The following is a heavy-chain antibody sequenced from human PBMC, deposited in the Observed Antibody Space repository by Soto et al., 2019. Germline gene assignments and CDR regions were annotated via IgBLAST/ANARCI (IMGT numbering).Heavy chain of an antibody. CDR3: ARSGEYNSGCLDS. CDR2: IDGGSTSI. J-gene: IGHJ4*02. D-gene: IGHD6-19*01. V-gene: IGHV3-21*01. Sequence: KSGGSLRLSCAGSGFTFSSYTLSWVRQTPGKGLEWVSSIDGGSTSIHYADSGKGRFTISRDNAKNSVYLQMNSLRAEDTAVYYCARSGEYNSGCLDSWGQGTLVTVSS. CDR1: GFTFSSYT.